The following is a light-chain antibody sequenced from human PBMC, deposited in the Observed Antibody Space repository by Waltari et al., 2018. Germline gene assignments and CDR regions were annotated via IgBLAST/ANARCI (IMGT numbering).Light chain of an antibody. CDR3: QAWDSSTADVV. Sequence: SYELTQPPSVSVSPGQTASITFSGAKLGDKYSCLYQQKPGQSPVLVIYQNSKRPSGIPERFSGSNSGNTATLTISGTQAMDEADYYCQAWDSSTADVVFGGGTKLTVL. V-gene: IGLV3-1*01. CDR2: QNS. CDR1: KLGDKY. J-gene: IGLJ2*01.